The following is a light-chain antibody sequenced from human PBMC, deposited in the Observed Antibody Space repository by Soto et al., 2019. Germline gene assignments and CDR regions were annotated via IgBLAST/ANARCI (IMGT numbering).Light chain of an antibody. Sequence: DIQMTQTPSTLSASIGDTVTISCRASQSMSDWLAWYQQKPGKAPRLLIYRASTLQRGVPSRFRGSGSGTEFALTISDLQADDFATYFCQQYHIYSWTFGRGTKVDIK. CDR1: QSMSDW. CDR3: QQYHIYSWT. J-gene: IGKJ1*01. V-gene: IGKV1-5*03. CDR2: RAS.